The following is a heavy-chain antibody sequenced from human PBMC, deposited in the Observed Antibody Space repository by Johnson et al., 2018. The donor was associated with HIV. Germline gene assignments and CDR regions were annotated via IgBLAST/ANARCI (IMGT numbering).Heavy chain of an antibody. V-gene: IGHV3-15*01. D-gene: IGHD1-26*01. CDR1: GFTFSNAW. CDR2: IKSKTDGGTT. CDR3: TTDRVGSGSHDAFDI. Sequence: VQLVESGGGLVKPGGSLRLSCTVSGFTFSNAWMNWVRQAPRKGLEWVGRIKSKTDGGTTDYAAPVKGSFIISRDDSKNTLDLQMNSLKSEDTAVYYCTTDRVGSGSHDAFDIWGQGTIVTVSS. J-gene: IGHJ3*02.